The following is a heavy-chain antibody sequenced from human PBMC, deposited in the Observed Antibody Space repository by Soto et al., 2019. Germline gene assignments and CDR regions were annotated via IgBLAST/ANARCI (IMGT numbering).Heavy chain of an antibody. V-gene: IGHV3-30*18. CDR3: AKYAGYSFYSDY. CDR2: ISYDGSDK. Sequence: QVQLVESGGGVVQPGRSLRLSCAASGFTFSNYAMHWVRQAPGKGLEWVAVISYDGSDKYYADSVKGRFTISRDNSKNTLYLQTNNLRTEDTAVYYCAKYAGYSFYSDYWGQGTLVTVSS. D-gene: IGHD2-21*01. CDR1: GFTFSNYA. J-gene: IGHJ4*02.